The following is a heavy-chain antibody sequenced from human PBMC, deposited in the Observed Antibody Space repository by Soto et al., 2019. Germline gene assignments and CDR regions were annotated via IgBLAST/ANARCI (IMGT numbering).Heavy chain of an antibody. Sequence: QVQLVESGGGVVQPGRSLRLSCAASGFTFSSYGMHWVRQAPGKGLEWVAVISYDGSNKYYADSVKGLFTISRDNSKNTLYLQMNSLRAEDTAVYYCAKELPVVVVAATLDYWGQGTLVTVSS. D-gene: IGHD2-15*01. V-gene: IGHV3-30*18. J-gene: IGHJ4*02. CDR2: ISYDGSNK. CDR1: GFTFSSYG. CDR3: AKELPVVVVAATLDY.